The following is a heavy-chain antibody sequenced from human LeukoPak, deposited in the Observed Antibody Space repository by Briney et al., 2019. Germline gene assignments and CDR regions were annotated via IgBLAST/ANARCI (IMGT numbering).Heavy chain of an antibody. V-gene: IGHV4-4*07. CDR2: IYTSGST. CDR1: GGSISSYY. J-gene: IGHJ6*03. Sequence: PSETLSLTCTVSGGSISSYYWSWIRQPAGKGLEWIGRIYTSGSTNYNPSLKSRVTMSVDTSKNQFSLKLSSVTAADTAVYYCARSTGIAVAGPSPRYYYMDVWGKGTTVTVSS. D-gene: IGHD6-19*01. CDR3: ARSTGIAVAGPSPRYYYMDV.